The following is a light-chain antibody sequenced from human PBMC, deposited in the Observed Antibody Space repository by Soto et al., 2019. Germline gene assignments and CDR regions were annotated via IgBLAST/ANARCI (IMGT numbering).Light chain of an antibody. J-gene: IGLJ1*01. Sequence: QSVLTQPASVSGSAGQSIAISCTGSSSDVGIYNYVSWYQQHPGKVPKLIIYEVTSRPSGVSIRFPGSKSGNTASLTIYGLRPEDEADYYCSSYTTSSTRVFGTGTKVTVL. CDR2: EVT. CDR3: SSYTTSSTRV. CDR1: SSDVGIYNY. V-gene: IGLV2-14*01.